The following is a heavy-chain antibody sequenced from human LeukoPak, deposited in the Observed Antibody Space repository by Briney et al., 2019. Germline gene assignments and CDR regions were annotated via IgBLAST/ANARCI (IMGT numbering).Heavy chain of an antibody. CDR3: AKGISSTDYGGNFDY. D-gene: IGHD4-23*01. V-gene: IGHV3-23*01. CDR2: ISGSGGST. CDR1: GFTSEFPFSTYS. J-gene: IGHJ4*02. Sequence: GGSLRLSCAASGFTSEFPFSTYSMDWVRQAPGKGLEWVSTISGSGGSTYYADSVKGRFTISRDNSKNTLYLQMNSLRAEDTAVYYCAKGISSTDYGGNFDYWGQGTLVTVSS.